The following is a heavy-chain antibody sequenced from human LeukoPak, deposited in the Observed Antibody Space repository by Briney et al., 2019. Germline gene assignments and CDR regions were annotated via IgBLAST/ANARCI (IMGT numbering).Heavy chain of an antibody. D-gene: IGHD6-19*01. J-gene: IGHJ4*02. CDR2: IYYSGST. CDR3: ARMCPYTSGWYAFDY. V-gene: IGHV4-59*01. CDR1: GGSISSYY. Sequence: PSETLSLTCNVSGGSISSYYWSWIRQPPGKGLEWIGYIYYSGSTNYNPSLTSRVTMSVDTSKNQFSLKLSSVTAADTAVYYCARMCPYTSGWYAFDYWGQGTLVTVSS.